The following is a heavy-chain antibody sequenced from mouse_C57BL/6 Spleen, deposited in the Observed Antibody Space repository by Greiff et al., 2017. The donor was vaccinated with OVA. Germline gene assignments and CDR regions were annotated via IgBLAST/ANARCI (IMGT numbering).Heavy chain of an antibody. V-gene: IGHV1-18*01. Sequence: EVQLQQSGPELVKPGASVKIPCKASGYTFTDYNMDWVKQSHGKSLEWIGDINPNNGGTIYNQKFKGKATLTVDKSSSTAYMELRSLTSEYTAVYYCARGYYYGSRTDSYFDVWGTGTTGTVSS. D-gene: IGHD1-1*01. CDR2: INPNNGGT. J-gene: IGHJ1*03. CDR1: GYTFTDYN. CDR3: ARGYYYGSRTDSYFDV.